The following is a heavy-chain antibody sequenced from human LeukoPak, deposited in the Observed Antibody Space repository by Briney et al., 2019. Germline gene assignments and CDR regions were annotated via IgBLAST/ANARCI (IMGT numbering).Heavy chain of an antibody. V-gene: IGHV3-53*01. J-gene: IGHJ4*02. D-gene: IGHD5-12*01. Sequence: PGGSLRLSCAASGFTVSSNYMNWVRQAPGKGLEWVSVIYSGGSTYYADSVKGRFTISRDNSKNTLYRQINSLRAEDTAVYYCARPSGYELYSDYWGEGTLVTVSS. CDR1: GFTVSSNY. CDR3: ARPSGYELYSDY. CDR2: IYSGGST.